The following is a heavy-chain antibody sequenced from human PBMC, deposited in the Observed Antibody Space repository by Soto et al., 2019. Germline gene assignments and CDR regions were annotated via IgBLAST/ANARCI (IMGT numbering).Heavy chain of an antibody. CDR1: GGSISSYY. CDR2: IYYSGST. V-gene: IGHV4-59*01. CDR3: ARRAVFGVVNYFDY. Sequence: SETLSLTCTVSGGSISSYYWSWIRQPPGKGLEWIGYIYYSGSTNYNPSLKSRVTISVDTSTSTVYMELSSLRSEDTAVYYCARRAVFGVVNYFDYWGQGTLVTVSS. J-gene: IGHJ4*02. D-gene: IGHD3-3*01.